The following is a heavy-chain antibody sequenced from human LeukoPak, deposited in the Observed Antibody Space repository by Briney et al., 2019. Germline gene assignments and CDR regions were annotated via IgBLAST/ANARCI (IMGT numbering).Heavy chain of an antibody. J-gene: IGHJ4*02. V-gene: IGHV3-30*03. D-gene: IGHD3-10*01. CDR2: ISPDGSNK. CDR3: ARDLRKGRYFDY. Sequence: PGRSLRLSCAASGFTFSTYGMHWVRQAPGKGLEWVALISPDGSNKDYADSVKGRFTISRDNSKNTLYVQMDSLRAEDTAVYYCARDLRKGRYFDYWGQGTLVTVSS. CDR1: GFTFSTYG.